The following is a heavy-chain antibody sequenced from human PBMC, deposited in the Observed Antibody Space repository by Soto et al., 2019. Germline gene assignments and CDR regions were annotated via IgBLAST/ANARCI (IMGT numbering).Heavy chain of an antibody. D-gene: IGHD4-4*01. V-gene: IGHV3-23*01. CDR1: GFTFNNYA. Sequence: GGSLRLSCAASGFTFNNYAMSWVRQAPGKGLEWVSGISGGGGTTYYADSVKGRFTISRDNSKNTLYLQMNSLRAGDTAVYYCAKDSGYSSKRGQNDYWGQGTLVTISS. CDR2: ISGGGGTT. CDR3: AKDSGYSSKRGQNDY. J-gene: IGHJ4*02.